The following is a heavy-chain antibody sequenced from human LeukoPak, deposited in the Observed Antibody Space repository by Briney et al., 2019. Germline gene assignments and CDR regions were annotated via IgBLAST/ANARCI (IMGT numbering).Heavy chain of an antibody. D-gene: IGHD3-22*01. CDR2: INDYTGNT. CDR3: ARGRIAKIVVVHSFHYGMDV. Sequence: SETLSLTCDVFGGSFTDYFWTWIRQSPGKGLEWIGEINDYTGNTNYNPSLNSRVSISLEKSKNQFLLELRSVTAAAPAVYYCARGRIAKIVVVHSFHYGMDVWGQGTTVTVSS. J-gene: IGHJ6*02. V-gene: IGHV4-34*01. CDR1: GGSFTDYF.